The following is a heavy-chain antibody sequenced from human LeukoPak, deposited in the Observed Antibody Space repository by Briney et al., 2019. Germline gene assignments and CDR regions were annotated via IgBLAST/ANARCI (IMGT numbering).Heavy chain of an antibody. V-gene: IGHV1-18*01. CDR2: ISAYNGNT. J-gene: IGHJ5*02. D-gene: IGHD3-9*01. Sequence: ASVKVSCKASGYTFSSYGISWVRQAPGQGLEWMGWISAYNGNTNYAQKLPGRVTMTTDTSTSTAYMELRSLRSDDTAVYYCARSELRYFDWLLMNNWFDPWGQGTLVTVSS. CDR1: GYTFSSYG. CDR3: ARSELRYFDWLLMNNWFDP.